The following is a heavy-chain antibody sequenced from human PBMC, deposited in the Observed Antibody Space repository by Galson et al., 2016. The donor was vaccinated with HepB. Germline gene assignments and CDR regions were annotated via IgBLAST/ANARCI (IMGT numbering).Heavy chain of an antibody. D-gene: IGHD2-21*02. V-gene: IGHV4-39*01. CDR1: GVSISSSYYY. CDR3: ATSRVTGGRPFNY. J-gene: IGHJ4*02. Sequence: ETLSLTCNVSGVSISSSYYYWGWIRQPQGKGLEWIGNMHYSGSSYYNPSLRSRVTISVGTSKNQFSLKLSSVTVADTAVFYCATSRVTGGRPFNYWGQGTLVTVSS. CDR2: MHYSGSS.